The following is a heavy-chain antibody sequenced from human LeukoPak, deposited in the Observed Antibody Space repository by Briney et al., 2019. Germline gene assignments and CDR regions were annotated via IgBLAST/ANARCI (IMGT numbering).Heavy chain of an antibody. CDR2: IYYTGST. J-gene: IGHJ4*02. Sequence: PSETLSLTCTICGSAITSVSHDWGWIRQPPGKGLEWIGDIYYTGSTYYSPSLRSRVTMSVHTSENQFSLRLNSVTAVDTAVYYCARRWGNIVGVTYEYWRQGTLVTVSS. D-gene: IGHD3-16*01. CDR3: ARRWGNIVGVTYEY. CDR1: GSAITSVSHD. V-gene: IGHV4-39*01.